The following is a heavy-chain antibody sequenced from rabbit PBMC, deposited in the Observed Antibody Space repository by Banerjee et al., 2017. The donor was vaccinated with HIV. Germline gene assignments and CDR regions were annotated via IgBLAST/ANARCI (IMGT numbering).Heavy chain of an antibody. CDR2: IGAVST. V-gene: IGHV1S40*01. CDR1: GFSFSSNYW. Sequence: QSLEESGGDLVKPGASLTLTCTASGFSFSSNYWLCWVRQAPGKGLEWIACIGAVSTYYATWAKGRFTISKTSSTTVTLQMTSLTAADTATYFCARDAGYAGSNLWGPGTLVTVS. CDR3: ARDAGYAGSNL. J-gene: IGHJ4*01. D-gene: IGHD4-2*01.